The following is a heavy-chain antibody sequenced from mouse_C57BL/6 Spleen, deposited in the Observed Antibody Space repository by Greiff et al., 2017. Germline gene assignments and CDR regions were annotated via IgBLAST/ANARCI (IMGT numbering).Heavy chain of an antibody. CDR3: ARADYYYGRSDGYYCDY. D-gene: IGHD1-1*01. CDR1: GYTFTDYY. V-gene: IGHV1-26*01. J-gene: IGHJ2*01. CDR2: INPNNGGT. Sequence: VQLQQSGPELVKPGASVKMSCKASGYTFTDYYMNWVKQSHGQSLEWIGDINPNNGGTSYNQKFKGKATLTVDKSSSTAYMELRSLTSEDSAVYYWARADYYYGRSDGYYCDYWGQGTTLTVSA.